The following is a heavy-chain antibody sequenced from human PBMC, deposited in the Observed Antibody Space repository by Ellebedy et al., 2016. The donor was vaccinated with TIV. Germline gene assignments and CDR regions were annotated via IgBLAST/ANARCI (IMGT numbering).Heavy chain of an antibody. D-gene: IGHD3-22*01. V-gene: IGHV3-9*01. Sequence: SLKISCAASGFTFDDYAMHWVRQAPGKGLEWVSGISWNSGSIGYADSVKGRFTISRDNAKNSLYLQMNSLRAEDTALYYCASGYYYFYYFDYWGQGTLVTVSS. J-gene: IGHJ4*02. CDR2: ISWNSGSI. CDR3: ASGYYYFYYFDY. CDR1: GFTFDDYA.